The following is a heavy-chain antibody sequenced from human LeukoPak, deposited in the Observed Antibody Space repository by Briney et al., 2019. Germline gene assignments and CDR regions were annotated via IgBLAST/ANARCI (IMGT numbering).Heavy chain of an antibody. CDR2: IIPILGIA. CDR1: GGTFSSYT. D-gene: IGHD6-6*01. V-gene: IGHV1-69*02. CDR3: AIRPYSSSSYLDY. Sequence: SVKVSCKASGGTFSSYTISWVRQAPGQGLEWMGRIIPILGIANYEQKFQSRVTITADKSTNTAYMELSSLRSEDTAVYYCAIRPYSSSSYLDYWGQGTLVTVSS. J-gene: IGHJ4*02.